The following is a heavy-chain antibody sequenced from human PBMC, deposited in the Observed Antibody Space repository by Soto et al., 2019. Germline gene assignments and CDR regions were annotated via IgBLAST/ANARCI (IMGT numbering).Heavy chain of an antibody. Sequence: GSLILSCAASGFTFSSYAMSWVRQAPGKGLEWVSAISGSGGSTYYADSVRGRFTISRDNSKNTLYLQMNSLRAEDTAVYYCAPPNAILTGYYWFDYWGQGTLVTVSS. CDR3: APPNAILTGYYWFDY. CDR1: GFTFSSYA. D-gene: IGHD3-9*01. V-gene: IGHV3-23*01. J-gene: IGHJ4*02. CDR2: ISGSGGST.